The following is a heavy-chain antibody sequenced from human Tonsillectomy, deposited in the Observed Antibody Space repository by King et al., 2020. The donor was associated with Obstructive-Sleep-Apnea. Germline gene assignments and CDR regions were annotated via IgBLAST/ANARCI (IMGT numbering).Heavy chain of an antibody. D-gene: IGHD2-2*01. V-gene: IGHV4-39*07. Sequence: QLQESGPGLVKPSETMSLTCTVSGGSISSSSYYWGWIRQPPGKGLEWIGSIYYSGSHYYNPSLKSRVTISVDTSKNQFSLKLSTLTAADTAVYYCAREGDIVVVPAANMDVWGQGTTVTVSS. J-gene: IGHJ6*02. CDR3: AREGDIVVVPAANMDV. CDR1: GGSISSSSYY. CDR2: IYYSGSH.